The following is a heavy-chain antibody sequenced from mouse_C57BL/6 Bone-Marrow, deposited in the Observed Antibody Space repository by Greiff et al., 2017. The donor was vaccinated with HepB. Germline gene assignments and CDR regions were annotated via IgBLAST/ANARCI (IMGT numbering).Heavy chain of an antibody. CDR1: LFTFISYF. Sequence: SLNLSFSSSLFTFISYFMSWVRHTPYNRLEWVATISSGGSYTYYPDSVKGRFTISRDNAKNTLYLQMSSLKSEDTAMYYCARHVITRDYWGQGTTLTVSS. D-gene: IGHD2-4*01. CDR2: ISSGGSYT. CDR3: ARHVITRDY. V-gene: IGHV5-6*01. J-gene: IGHJ2*01.